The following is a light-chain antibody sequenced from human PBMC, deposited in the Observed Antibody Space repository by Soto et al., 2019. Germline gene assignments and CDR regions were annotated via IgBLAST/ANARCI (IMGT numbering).Light chain of an antibody. CDR1: QTIKSY. V-gene: IGKV1-39*01. CDR2: GAS. J-gene: IGKJ2*01. CDR3: QQCYTTPST. Sequence: DIQMTQSPSSLSASVGDRVTITCRASQTIKSYLNWYQHKPGKAPQLLISGASSLQGGVPSRFSGSASGPDFTLTISSLHPEDISTYYCQQCYTTPSTFGQGTKLDLK.